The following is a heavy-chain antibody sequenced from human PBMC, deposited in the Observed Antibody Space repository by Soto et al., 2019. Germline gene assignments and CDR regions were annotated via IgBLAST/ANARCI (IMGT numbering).Heavy chain of an antibody. J-gene: IGHJ6*02. CDR1: GFTVSSNY. D-gene: IGHD1-26*01. CDR2: IYSGGST. Sequence: EVQLVESGGGMVQPGGSLRLSCAASGFTVSSNYMSWVRQAPGKGLEWVSVIYSGGSTYYADSVKGRFTISRDNSKNTLYLQMKRLSDEDTAVYYCARTPNPVGATDYYYYYGMDVWGQGTTVTVSS. CDR3: ARTPNPVGATDYYYYYGMDV. V-gene: IGHV3-66*01.